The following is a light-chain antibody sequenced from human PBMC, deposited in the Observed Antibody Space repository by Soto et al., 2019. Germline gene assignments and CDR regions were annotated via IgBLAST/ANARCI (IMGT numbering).Light chain of an antibody. CDR1: QSISSW. CDR2: YAS. J-gene: IGKJ2*01. Sequence: DIQMTQSPSTLSSSVGDRVTITCRASQSISSWLAWYQQKPGEAPKLLIYYASSLESGVPSRFSGSGSGTEFTLTISSLQPDDFATYYCQQYNSYSYTFGQGTKLEIK. V-gene: IGKV1-5*01. CDR3: QQYNSYSYT.